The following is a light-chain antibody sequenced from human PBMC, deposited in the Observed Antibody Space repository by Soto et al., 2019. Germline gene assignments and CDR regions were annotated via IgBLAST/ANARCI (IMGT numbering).Light chain of an antibody. CDR2: DAS. Sequence: EIVLTQSPATLSLSPGERATLSCRASQRVSSYLAWYQQKPGQAPRLLIYDASNRATGIPARFSGSGSGTDFTLTISSLEPEEFAVYYCQQRSNWPPLTFGQGTKVEIK. V-gene: IGKV3-11*01. J-gene: IGKJ1*01. CDR1: QRVSSY. CDR3: QQRSNWPPLT.